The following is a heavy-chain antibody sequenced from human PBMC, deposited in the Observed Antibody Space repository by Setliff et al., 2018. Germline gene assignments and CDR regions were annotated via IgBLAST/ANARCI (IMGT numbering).Heavy chain of an antibody. CDR3: ARTCSGSGCYAGLES. CDR2: ISYDGRNK. V-gene: IGHV3-30*04. CDR1: GFTFSTYR. Sequence: GGSLRLSCAASGFTFSTYRMFWVRQAPGKGLEWVSIISYDGRNKYYADSVKGRFTISRDNSKNTLYLQMNSLRPEDTAVYYCARTCSGSGCYAGLESWGQGTPVTVSS. D-gene: IGHD2-15*01. J-gene: IGHJ4*02.